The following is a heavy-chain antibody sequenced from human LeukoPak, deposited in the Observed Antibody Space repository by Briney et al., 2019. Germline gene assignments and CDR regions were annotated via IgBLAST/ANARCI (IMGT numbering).Heavy chain of an antibody. CDR1: GFTFSGSS. J-gene: IGHJ5*02. CDR2: IRSSGDLI. Sequence: GGSLRLSCAASGFTFSGSSMNWVRQAPGKGLGWISYIRSSGDLIYYADSVRGRFTISRDNVRNSLSLQMNRLRDEDTAVYYSVKGTGTTNDWYHWFDHWGQGALVTVSP. D-gene: IGHD3-9*01. CDR3: VKGTGTTNDWYHWFDH. V-gene: IGHV3-48*02.